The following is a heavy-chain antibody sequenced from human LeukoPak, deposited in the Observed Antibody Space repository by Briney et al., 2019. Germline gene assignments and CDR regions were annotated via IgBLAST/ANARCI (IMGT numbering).Heavy chain of an antibody. D-gene: IGHD1-1*01. J-gene: IGHJ6*02. Sequence: GGSLRLSCAASGFTFDDYTMHWVRHAPGKGREWVSFISWDGGSTYYADSVKGRFTISRDNSKNSLYLQMNSLRTEDTALYYCAKGVPFKTNYYYYGMDVWGQGTTVTVSS. CDR3: AKGVPFKTNYYYYGMDV. CDR1: GFTFDDYT. V-gene: IGHV3-43*01. CDR2: ISWDGGST.